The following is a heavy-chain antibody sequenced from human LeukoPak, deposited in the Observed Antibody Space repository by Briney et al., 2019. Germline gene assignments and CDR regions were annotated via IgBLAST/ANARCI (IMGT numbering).Heavy chain of an antibody. CDR3: AREGRSCISTSCYQDY. V-gene: IGHV1-2*02. J-gene: IGHJ4*02. D-gene: IGHD2-2*01. CDR1: GYTFTGYY. Sequence: ASVKVSCKASGYTFTGYYMHWVRQAPGQGLEWMGWINPNSGGTNYAQKFQGRVTMTRDTSISTAYMELSRLRSDDTAVYYCAREGRSCISTSCYQDYWGQGTLVTVSS. CDR2: INPNSGGT.